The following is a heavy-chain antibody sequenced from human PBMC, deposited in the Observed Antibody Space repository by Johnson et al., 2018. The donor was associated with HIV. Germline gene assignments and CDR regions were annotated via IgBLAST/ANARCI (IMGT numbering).Heavy chain of an antibody. Sequence: VQLVESGGGVVRPGGSLRLSCAASGFTFDDYGMSWVRQAPGKGLEWVSGINWNGGSTGYADSMKGRFPISRDNAKNSLYLQMNSLIAEDTALYFCARGGSGSYWGYLTDAFDIWGQGTMVTVSS. CDR2: INWNGGST. D-gene: IGHD1-26*01. V-gene: IGHV3-20*04. CDR3: ARGGSGSYWGYLTDAFDI. CDR1: GFTFDDYG. J-gene: IGHJ3*02.